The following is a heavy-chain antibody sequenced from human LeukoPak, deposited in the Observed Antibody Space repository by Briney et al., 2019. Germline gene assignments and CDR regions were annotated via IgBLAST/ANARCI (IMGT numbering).Heavy chain of an antibody. D-gene: IGHD3-22*01. CDR1: GFTFSSYG. V-gene: IGHV3-30*18. Sequence: PGRSLRLSCAASGFTFSSYGMHWVRQAPGKGLEWVAVISYDGSNKYYADSVKGRFTISSDNSKNTLYLQMNSLRAEDTAVYYCAKGMDYDVPEAPIDYWGQGTLVTVSS. CDR2: ISYDGSNK. CDR3: AKGMDYDVPEAPIDY. J-gene: IGHJ4*02.